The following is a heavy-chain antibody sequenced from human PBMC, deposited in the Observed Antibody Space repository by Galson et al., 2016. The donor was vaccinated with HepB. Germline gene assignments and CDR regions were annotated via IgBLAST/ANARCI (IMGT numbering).Heavy chain of an antibody. CDR1: RSTFSSHT. D-gene: IGHD3-16*02. Sequence: SLRLSCAASRSTFSSHTMHWVRQAPGKGLEWVSSISGNSRYIYYADSVKGRFTISRDNSKNTLYLQMNSLRAEDTAVYYCAKEVALWDYVWGSYRYTENYFDYWGQGTLVTVSS. CDR2: ISGNSRYI. CDR3: AKEVALWDYVWGSYRYTENYFDY. V-gene: IGHV3-23*01. J-gene: IGHJ4*02.